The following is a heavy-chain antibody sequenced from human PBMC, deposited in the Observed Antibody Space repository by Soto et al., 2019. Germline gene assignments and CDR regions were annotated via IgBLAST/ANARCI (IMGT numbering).Heavy chain of an antibody. CDR2: SYYNGDT. V-gene: IGHV4-61*01. CDR1: GDSVTSTSYY. J-gene: IGHJ5*01. D-gene: IGHD3-3*01. Sequence: LSLTCTVSGDSVTSTSYYWSWVRQPPGKGLEWIGYSYYNGDTMYNPSLKSRVTISVDTSKNQFSLKLSSVTAADTAVYYCAREGGVLRLSNWFDSWGQGIQVTVSS. CDR3: AREGGVLRLSNWFDS.